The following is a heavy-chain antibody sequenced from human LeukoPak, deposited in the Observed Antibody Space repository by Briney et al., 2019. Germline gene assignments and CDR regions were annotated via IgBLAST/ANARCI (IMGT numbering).Heavy chain of an antibody. V-gene: IGHV4-59*12. D-gene: IGHD3-10*01. CDR2: IYYSGST. Sequence: SETLSLTCTVSGGSISSYYWSWIRQPPGKGLEWIGYIYYSGSTNYNPSLKSRVTISVDTPKNQFSLTLSSVTAADTAVYYCARDPRYDYYGSGSYFLDYYYYMDVWGKGTTVTISS. CDR1: GGSISSYY. J-gene: IGHJ6*03. CDR3: ARDPRYDYYGSGSYFLDYYYYMDV.